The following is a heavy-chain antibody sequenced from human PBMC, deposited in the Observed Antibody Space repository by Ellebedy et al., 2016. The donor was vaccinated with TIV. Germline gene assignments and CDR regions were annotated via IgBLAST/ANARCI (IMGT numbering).Heavy chain of an antibody. V-gene: IGHV4-4*02. Sequence: GSLRLXXHVSGDSISGSDWWSWVRQTPGKGLEWIGEIFHSGSTNYSPSLKSRVTFSIDVSKNEFSLTLTSVTAADTGIYYCARELRGSFFDFWGQGTLVTVSS. CDR2: IFHSGST. CDR3: ARELRGSFFDF. J-gene: IGHJ4*03. CDR1: GDSISGSDW. D-gene: IGHD5-24*01.